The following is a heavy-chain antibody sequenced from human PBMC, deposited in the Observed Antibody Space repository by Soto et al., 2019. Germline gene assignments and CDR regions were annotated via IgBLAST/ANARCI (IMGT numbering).Heavy chain of an antibody. Sequence: ASVKVSCKVSGYTLTELSMHWVRQAPGKGLEWMGGFDPEDGETIYAQKFQGRVTMTEDTSTDTAYMELSSLRSEDTAVYYCATAPRYTVAIGYDYWGQGTLVTVSS. CDR3: ATAPRYTVAIGYDY. CDR2: FDPEDGET. D-gene: IGHD5-12*01. V-gene: IGHV1-24*01. CDR1: GYTLTELS. J-gene: IGHJ4*02.